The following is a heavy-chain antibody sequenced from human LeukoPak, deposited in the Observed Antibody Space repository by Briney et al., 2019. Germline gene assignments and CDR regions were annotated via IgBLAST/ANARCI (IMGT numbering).Heavy chain of an antibody. CDR2: ISSSSSTI. V-gene: IGHV3-48*01. CDR3: ARDLSLWSFDY. Sequence: GGSLRLSCAASGFTFSSYSMNWVRQAPGKGLKWVSYISSSSSTIYYADSVKGRFTISRDNAKNSLYLQMNSLRAEDTAVYYCARDLSLWSFDYWGQGTLVTVSS. CDR1: GFTFSSYS. D-gene: IGHD3-10*01. J-gene: IGHJ4*02.